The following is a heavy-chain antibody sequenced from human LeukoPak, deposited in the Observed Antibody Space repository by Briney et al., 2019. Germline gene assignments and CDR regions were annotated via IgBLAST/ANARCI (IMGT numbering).Heavy chain of an antibody. J-gene: IGHJ4*02. Sequence: PGGSLRLSCAASGFTFSSYGMHWVRQAPGKGLEWVAVISYDGSNKYYADSVKGRFTISRDDSKNTLYLQMNSLRVEDTAVYYCAKPVPPATETTCDFDYWGQGTLVTVSS. CDR2: ISYDGSNK. CDR1: GFTFSSYG. V-gene: IGHV3-30*18. D-gene: IGHD4-17*01. CDR3: AKPVPPATETTCDFDY.